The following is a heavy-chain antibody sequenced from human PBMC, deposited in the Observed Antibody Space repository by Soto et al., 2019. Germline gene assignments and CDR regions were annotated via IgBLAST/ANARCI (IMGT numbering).Heavy chain of an antibody. CDR1: GYTFTGYY. CDR2: INPNSGGT. CDR3: ARVKDWVAAGLLDY. D-gene: IGHD6-13*01. J-gene: IGHJ4*02. V-gene: IGHV1-2*02. Sequence: QVQLVQSGAEVKKPGASVKVSCKASGYTFTGYYMHWVRQAPGQGLEWMGWINPNSGGTNYAQKLQARAPRPGDRSIRPAYRDWRRLRSAARPVYYWARVKDWVAAGLLDYGGQGPLVTVSS.